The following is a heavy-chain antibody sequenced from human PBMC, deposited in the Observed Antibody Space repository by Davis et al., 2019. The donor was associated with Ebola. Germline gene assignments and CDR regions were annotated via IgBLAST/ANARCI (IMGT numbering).Heavy chain of an antibody. D-gene: IGHD1-26*01. CDR1: GFTFSSYV. CDR2: IRSKANSYAT. Sequence: GGSLRLSCAASGFTFSSYVMHWVRQASGKGLEWVGRIRSKANSYATAYAASVKGRFTISRDDSKNTAYLQMNSLKAEDTAVYYCTRGGSYNEVWGQGTLVTVSS. V-gene: IGHV3-73*01. CDR3: TRGGSYNEV. J-gene: IGHJ4*02.